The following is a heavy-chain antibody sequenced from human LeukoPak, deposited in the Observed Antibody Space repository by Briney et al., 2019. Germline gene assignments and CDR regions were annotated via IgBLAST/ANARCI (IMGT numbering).Heavy chain of an antibody. CDR2: IYPGDSDT. V-gene: IGHV5-51*01. CDR3: ARQEGYYGSGDVSY. D-gene: IGHD3-10*01. Sequence: GGSLKISCKGSGSHFTSYWIGWGRQMPGKGLEGMGIIYPGDSDTRYSPSFQGQVTISADKSISTAYLQWSSLKASDTAMYYCARQEGYYGSGDVSYWGQGTLVTVSS. CDR1: GSHFTSYW. J-gene: IGHJ4*02.